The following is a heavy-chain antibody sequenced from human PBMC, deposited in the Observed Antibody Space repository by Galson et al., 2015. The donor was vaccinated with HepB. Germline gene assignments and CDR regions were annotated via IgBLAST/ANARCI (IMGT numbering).Heavy chain of an antibody. CDR2: IRSKAYGGTT. Sequence: SLRLSCAASGFTFGDYAMSWVRQAPGKGLEWVGFIRSKAYGGTTEYAASVKGRFTISRDDSKSIAYLQMNSLKTEDTAVYYCTRSITMIVVVITPYDYWGQGTLVTVSS. CDR3: TRSITMIVVVITPYDY. J-gene: IGHJ4*02. D-gene: IGHD3-22*01. V-gene: IGHV3-49*04. CDR1: GFTFGDYA.